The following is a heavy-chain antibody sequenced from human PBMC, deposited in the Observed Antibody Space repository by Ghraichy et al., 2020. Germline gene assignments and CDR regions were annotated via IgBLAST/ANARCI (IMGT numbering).Heavy chain of an antibody. CDR1: GFTFSSYW. CDR3: ARYYYDSSGYYYVPSCFDY. D-gene: IGHD3-22*01. Sequence: GGSLRLSCAASGFTFSSYWMSWVRQAPGKGLEWVANIKQDGSEKYYVDSVKGRFTISRDNAKNSLYLQMNSLRAEDTAVYYCARYYYDSSGYYYVPSCFDYWGQGTLVTVSS. CDR2: IKQDGSEK. V-gene: IGHV3-7*01. J-gene: IGHJ4*02.